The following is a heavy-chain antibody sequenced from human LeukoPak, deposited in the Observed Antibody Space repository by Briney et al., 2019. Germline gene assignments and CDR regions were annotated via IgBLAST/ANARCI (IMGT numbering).Heavy chain of an antibody. V-gene: IGHV4-39*01. Sequence: SETLSLTCTVSCGSVSSSDYYWDWMRQPPGKGLEWIGSIYYSGSTYYNPSLKSRVTISVDTSKNQFSLKLNSVTAADTAVYYCARVGGGYDLDPWGQGTLVTVSS. CDR3: ARVGGGYDLDP. CDR2: IYYSGST. J-gene: IGHJ5*02. D-gene: IGHD5-12*01. CDR1: CGSVSSSDYY.